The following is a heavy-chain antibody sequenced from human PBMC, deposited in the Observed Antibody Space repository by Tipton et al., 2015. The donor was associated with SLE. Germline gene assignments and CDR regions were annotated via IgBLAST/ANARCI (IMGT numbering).Heavy chain of an antibody. CDR2: INWNSVSM. CDR3: ARELVDTVTTAWYFDL. V-gene: IGHV3-9*01. CDR1: GFRFDDYA. J-gene: IGHJ2*01. D-gene: IGHD4-17*01. Sequence: SLRLSCAASGFRFDDYAMHWVRQAPGKGLEWVSGINWNSVSMAYADSVKGRFTISRENAKNSLYLEMNSLRDGDTAVYYCARELVDTVTTAWYFDLWGRGTLVTVSS.